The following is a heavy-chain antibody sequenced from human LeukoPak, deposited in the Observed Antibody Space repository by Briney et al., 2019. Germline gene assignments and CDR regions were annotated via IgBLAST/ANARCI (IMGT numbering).Heavy chain of an antibody. CDR3: ARDYDSSAGVAFDI. CDR1: GFTFSSYA. V-gene: IGHV3-30-3*01. D-gene: IGHD3-22*01. CDR2: ISYDGSNK. J-gene: IGHJ3*02. Sequence: GGSLRLSCAASGFTFSSYAMHWVCQAPGKGLEWVAVISYDGSNKYYADSVKGRFTISRDNSKNTLYLQMNSLRAEDTAVYYRARDYDSSAGVAFDIWGQGTMVTVSS.